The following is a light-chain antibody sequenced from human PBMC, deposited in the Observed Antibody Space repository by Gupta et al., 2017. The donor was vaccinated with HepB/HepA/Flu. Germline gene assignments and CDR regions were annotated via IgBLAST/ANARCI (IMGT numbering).Light chain of an antibody. J-gene: IGKJ2*01. CDR1: QSLNSNY. CDR3: QQYCSSPLYT. Sequence: ENVLTQSPGTLSLSPGERVTLSCRASQSLNSNYLAWYQQKPGQAPRLLIYGASIRATGISDRFSGSGSGTDFTLTISRREPEDFAMYYCQQYCSSPLYTFGQGTKLQIK. V-gene: IGKV3-20*01. CDR2: GAS.